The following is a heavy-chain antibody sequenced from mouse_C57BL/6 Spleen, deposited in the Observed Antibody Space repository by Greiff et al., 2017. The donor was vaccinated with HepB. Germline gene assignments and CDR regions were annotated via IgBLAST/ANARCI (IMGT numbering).Heavy chain of an antibody. CDR2: ISSGGDYI. J-gene: IGHJ3*01. Sequence: EVKVEESGEGLVKPGGSLKLSCAASGFTFSSYAMSWVRQTPEKRLEWVAYISSGGDYIYYADTVKGRFTISRDNARNTLYLQMSSLKSEDTAMYYCTRDLHYYGSSSWFAYWGQGTLVTVSA. CDR1: GFTFSSYA. CDR3: TRDLHYYGSSSWFAY. D-gene: IGHD1-1*01. V-gene: IGHV5-9-1*02.